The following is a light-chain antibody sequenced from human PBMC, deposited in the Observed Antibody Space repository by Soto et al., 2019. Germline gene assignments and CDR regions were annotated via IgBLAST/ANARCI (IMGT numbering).Light chain of an antibody. J-gene: IGKJ1*01. CDR3: QQSYNTPGT. CDR2: AAS. V-gene: IGKV1-39*01. CDR1: QSISSS. Sequence: EIQMTQSTFSLSASAGGRVTITCRASQSISSSLNWYQQKPGKAPKLLIYAASSLQSGVPSRFSGSGSGTDFTLTINSLQPEDFATYYCQQSYNTPGTFGQGTMVDIK.